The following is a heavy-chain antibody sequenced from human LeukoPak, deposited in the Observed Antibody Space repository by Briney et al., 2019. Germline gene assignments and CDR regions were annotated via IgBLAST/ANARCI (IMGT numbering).Heavy chain of an antibody. V-gene: IGHV3-30*02. D-gene: IGHD3-3*01. CDR2: IRYDGSNK. J-gene: IGHJ4*02. Sequence: GRSLRLSCAASGFTFSIYGMHWVRQAPGKGLEWVAFIRYDGSNKYYADSVKGRFTISRDNSKNTLYLQMNSLRAEDTAVYYCAKDSYDFWSGTPGYWGQGTLVTVSS. CDR1: GFTFSIYG. CDR3: AKDSYDFWSGTPGY.